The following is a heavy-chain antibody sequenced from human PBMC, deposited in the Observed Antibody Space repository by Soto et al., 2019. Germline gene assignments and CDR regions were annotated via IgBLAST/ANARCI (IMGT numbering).Heavy chain of an antibody. CDR1: GVSSSTNSYY. V-gene: IGHV4-39*01. CDR3: ARHSPPFLYGSGPWDV. D-gene: IGHD3-10*01. J-gene: IGHJ6*02. CDR2: IYYSGST. Sequence: ALAPICTTSGVSSSTNSYYWGWIGQPPGKGLEWIGTIYYSGSTYYDPSLKSRVAISVDTSKNQFSLKLSSVTAADTAVYYCARHSPPFLYGSGPWDVWGQGT.